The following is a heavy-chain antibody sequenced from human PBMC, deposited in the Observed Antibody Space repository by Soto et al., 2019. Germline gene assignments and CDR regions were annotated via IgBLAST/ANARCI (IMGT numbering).Heavy chain of an antibody. D-gene: IGHD3-22*01. J-gene: IGHJ4*02. V-gene: IGHV1-69*13. Sequence: ASVKVSCKASGYTFTSYAMHWVRQAPGQRLEWMGGIIPIFGTANYAQKFQGRVTITADESTSTAYMELSSLRSEDTAVYYCARVRGGRLYYYDSSGYGTFDYWGQGTLVTVSS. CDR2: IIPIFGTA. CDR1: GYTFTSYA. CDR3: ARVRGGRLYYYDSSGYGTFDY.